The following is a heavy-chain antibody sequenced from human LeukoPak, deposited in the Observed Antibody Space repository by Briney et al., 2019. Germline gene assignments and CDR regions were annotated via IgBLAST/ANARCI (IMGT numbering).Heavy chain of an antibody. D-gene: IGHD1-26*01. Sequence: SETLSLTCTVSGGSISSSSYYWSWIRQPPGKGLEWIGYIYYSGSTDYNPSLKSRVTISVDTSKNQFSLKLSSVTAADTAVYYCARGGSYDAFDIWGQGTMVTVSS. J-gene: IGHJ3*02. CDR3: ARGGSYDAFDI. V-gene: IGHV4-61*01. CDR1: GGSISSSSYY. CDR2: IYYSGST.